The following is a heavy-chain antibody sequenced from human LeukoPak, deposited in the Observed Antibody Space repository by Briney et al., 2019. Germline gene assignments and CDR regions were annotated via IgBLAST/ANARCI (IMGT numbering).Heavy chain of an antibody. CDR1: GGSFSGYY. CDR2: INHSGST. J-gene: IGHJ5*02. CDR3: ARDKGDCTNGVCYLNWFDP. Sequence: ASETLSLTCAVYGGSFSGYYWSWIRQPPGKGLEWIGEINHSGSTNYNPSLKSRVTISVDTSKNQFSLKLSSVTAADTAVYYCARDKGDCTNGVCYLNWFDPWGQGTLVTVSS. D-gene: IGHD2-8*01. V-gene: IGHV4-34*01.